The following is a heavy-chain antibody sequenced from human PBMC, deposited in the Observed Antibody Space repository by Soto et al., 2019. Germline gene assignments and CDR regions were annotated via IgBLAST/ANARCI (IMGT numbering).Heavy chain of an antibody. CDR3: ARLGDCSGGSCFSRYYYHGMDV. D-gene: IGHD2-15*01. CDR2: IDPSDSYI. Sequence: GESLKISCKSSGYSLATYWITWVRQMPGKGLEWMGRIDPSDSYINYSPSFQGRVTISADKSLNTAYLQWSSLEASDTAMYYCARLGDCSGGSCFSRYYYHGMDVCGQGTTVTVSS. V-gene: IGHV5-10-1*01. CDR1: GYSLATYW. J-gene: IGHJ6*02.